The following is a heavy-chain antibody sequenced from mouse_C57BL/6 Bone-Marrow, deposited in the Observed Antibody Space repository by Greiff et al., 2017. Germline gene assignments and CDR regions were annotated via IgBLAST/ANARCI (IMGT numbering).Heavy chain of an antibody. D-gene: IGHD2-1*01. J-gene: IGHJ2*01. Sequence: EVQLQQSGAELVRPGASVKLSCTASGFNIKDDYMHWVKQRPEQGLEWIGWIDPENGDTEYASKFQGKATITADTSSNTAYLQLSSLTSEDTAVYYCTTWGVTATCYYVDYWGQGTTLTVSS. CDR3: TTWGVTATCYYVDY. CDR2: IDPENGDT. V-gene: IGHV14-4*01. CDR1: GFNIKDDY.